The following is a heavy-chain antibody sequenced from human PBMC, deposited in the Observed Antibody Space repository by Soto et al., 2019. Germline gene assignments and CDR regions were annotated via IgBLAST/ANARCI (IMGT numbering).Heavy chain of an antibody. CDR3: ESGASRWYPYFFDS. CDR2: IIPYYNTL. CDR1: EGTFNSYA. J-gene: IGHJ4*02. Sequence: QAQVVQSGAEVRKPGSSVKLSCKASEGTFNSYAIAWVRQAPGQGLEWMGGIIPYYNTLNYAQKFQDRVTITADDSTNTGYMELSSLRSDDTAVYFCESGASRWYPYFFDSWAQGTLVTVSS. V-gene: IGHV1-69*01. D-gene: IGHD6-13*01.